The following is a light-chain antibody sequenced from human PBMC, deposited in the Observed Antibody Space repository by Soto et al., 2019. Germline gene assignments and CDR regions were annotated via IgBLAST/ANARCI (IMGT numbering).Light chain of an antibody. V-gene: IGLV2-14*03. CDR2: DVN. J-gene: IGLJ1*01. CDR3: NSYTSTNFFV. Sequence: QSALTQPASVSGSPGQSITISCTGTSSDVGFYNYVSWYQHHPGKAPKLMIYDVNNRPSGVSDRFSGSKSGNTASLTISGLQAEDEADYYCNSYTSTNFFVFGTGTKLTVL. CDR1: SSDVGFYNY.